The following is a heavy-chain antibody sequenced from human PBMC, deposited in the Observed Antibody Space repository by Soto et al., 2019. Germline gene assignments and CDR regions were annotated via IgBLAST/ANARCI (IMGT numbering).Heavy chain of an antibody. D-gene: IGHD4-4*01. V-gene: IGHV4-61*05. CDR1: GGSISSSSYY. J-gene: IGHJ4*02. CDR3: AGREPDYRGAGSFDY. CDR2: IYYSGST. Sequence: SETLSLTCTVSGGSISSSSYYWSWIRQPPGKGLEWIGYIYYSGSTNYNPSLKSRVTISVDTSKNQFSLKLSSVTAADTAVYYCAGREPDYRGAGSFDYWGQGTLVTVSS.